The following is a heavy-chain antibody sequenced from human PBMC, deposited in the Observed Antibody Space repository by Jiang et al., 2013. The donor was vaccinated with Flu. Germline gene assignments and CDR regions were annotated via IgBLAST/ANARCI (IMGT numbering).Heavy chain of an antibody. D-gene: IGHD3-10*01. V-gene: IGHV1-2*02. J-gene: IGHJ3*02. Sequence: VQLVESGAEVKKPGASVKVSCKASGYTFTGYYMHWVRQAPGQGLEWMGWINPNSGGTNYAQKFQGRVTMTRDTSISTAYMELSRLRSDDTAVYYCAREAPSGGNAFDIWGQGTMVTVSS. CDR2: INPNSGGT. CDR3: AREAPSGGNAFDI. CDR1: GYTFTGYY.